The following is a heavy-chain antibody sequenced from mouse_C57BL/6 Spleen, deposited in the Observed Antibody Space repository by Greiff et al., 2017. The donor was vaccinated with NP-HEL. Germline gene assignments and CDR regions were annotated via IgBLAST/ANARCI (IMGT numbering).Heavy chain of an antibody. D-gene: IGHD1-1*01. CDR3: ARGVTTVVAEGFAY. CDR1: GYTFTSYW. Sequence: QVQLKQPGAELVMPGASVKLSCKASGYTFTSYWMHWVKQRPGQGLEWIGEIDPSDSYTNYNQKFKGKSTLTVDKSSSTAYMQLSSLTSEDSAVCYCARGVTTVVAEGFAYWGQGTLVTVSA. CDR2: IDPSDSYT. J-gene: IGHJ3*01. V-gene: IGHV1-69*01.